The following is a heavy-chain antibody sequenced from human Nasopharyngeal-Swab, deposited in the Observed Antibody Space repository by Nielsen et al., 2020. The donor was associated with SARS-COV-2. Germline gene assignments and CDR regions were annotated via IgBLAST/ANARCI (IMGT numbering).Heavy chain of an antibody. CDR2: IYYSGST. V-gene: IGHV4-59*13. CDR1: GDSISSYY. J-gene: IGHJ3*02. Sequence: SETLSLTCTVSGDSISSYYWSWIRQSPGKGLEWIGYIYYSGSTNYNPSLKSRVTISVDTSKNQFSLKLSSVAAADTAVYYCARDGGQWAFDIWGQGTMVTVSS. D-gene: IGHD6-19*01. CDR3: ARDGGQWAFDI.